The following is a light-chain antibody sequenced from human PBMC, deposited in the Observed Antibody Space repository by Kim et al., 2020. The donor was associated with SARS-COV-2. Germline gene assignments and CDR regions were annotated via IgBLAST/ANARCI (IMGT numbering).Light chain of an antibody. CDR1: QSVSSY. J-gene: IGKJ4*01. CDR3: QHRSNWPPI. Sequence: EIVLTQSPATLSLSPGERATLSCRASQSVSSYLAWYQQKPGQAPRLLIHDASNRATGIPARFSGIGSGTDFTLTIISLEPEDFAVYYCQHRSNWPPIFGGGTKVDIK. V-gene: IGKV3-11*01. CDR2: DAS.